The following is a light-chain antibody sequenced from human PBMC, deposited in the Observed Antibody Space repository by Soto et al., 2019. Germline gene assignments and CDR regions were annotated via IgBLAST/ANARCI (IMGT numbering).Light chain of an antibody. Sequence: DIVLTHSPGTLSLSPGERATLPCSASQNVRNTYLAWYQQKAGQAPRLLIYAASSRATGIPDRFSGSGSGTDFTRTITGLEPEEFAGYYCQQYGSSPDLITFGPGTKVDIK. J-gene: IGKJ3*01. V-gene: IGKV3-20*01. CDR1: QNVRNTY. CDR2: AAS. CDR3: QQYGSSPDLIT.